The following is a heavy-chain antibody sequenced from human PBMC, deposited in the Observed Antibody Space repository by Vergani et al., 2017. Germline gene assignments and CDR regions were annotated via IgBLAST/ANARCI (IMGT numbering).Heavy chain of an antibody. Sequence: EVQLLKSGGGLVQPGGSLRLSCAASGFTFRSSWMSWVRQAPGKGLKWVANIKQDGSAKYYVDSVKGRFTISRDNAKNSLYLQMNSLGAEDTAVYYCATDWRKGGVFAYWGQGTLVTVSS. CDR2: IKQDGSAK. V-gene: IGHV3-7*04. J-gene: IGHJ4*02. CDR1: GFTFRSSW. CDR3: ATDWRKGGVFAY. D-gene: IGHD1-1*01.